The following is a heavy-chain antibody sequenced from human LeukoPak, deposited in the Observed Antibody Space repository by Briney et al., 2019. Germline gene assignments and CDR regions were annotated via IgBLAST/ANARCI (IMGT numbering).Heavy chain of an antibody. Sequence: GGSLRLSCAASGFTFSSYWMNWVRQAPGKGLEWVANIKQDGSEKYYVDSVKGRLTISRDNAKNSLYLQMNSLRAEDTAVYYCARSVSGSISVSDAFDIWGQGTMVTVSS. D-gene: IGHD3-3*01. V-gene: IGHV3-7*01. J-gene: IGHJ3*02. CDR2: IKQDGSEK. CDR3: ARSVSGSISVSDAFDI. CDR1: GFTFSSYW.